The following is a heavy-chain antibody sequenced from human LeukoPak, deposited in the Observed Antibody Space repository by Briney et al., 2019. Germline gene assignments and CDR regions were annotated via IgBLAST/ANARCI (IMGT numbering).Heavy chain of an antibody. CDR1: GFTFDDYA. D-gene: IGHD6-13*01. J-gene: IGHJ4*02. Sequence: PGGSLRLSCAASGFTFDDYAMHWVRQAPGKGLEWVSGISWNSGSIGYADSVKGRFTISRDNAKNSLYLQMNSLRAEDTALYYCAKDISSSWSLYYFDYWGQGTLVTVSS. CDR3: AKDISSSWSLYYFDY. CDR2: ISWNSGSI. V-gene: IGHV3-9*01.